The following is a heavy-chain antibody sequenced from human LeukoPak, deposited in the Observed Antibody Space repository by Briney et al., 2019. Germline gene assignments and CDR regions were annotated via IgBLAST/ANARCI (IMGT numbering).Heavy chain of an antibody. V-gene: IGHV3-15*01. CDR3: TRDKLELRQFDY. CDR2: IKSRPDGGAI. D-gene: IGHD1-26*01. J-gene: IGHJ4*02. Sequence: PGGSLRLSCAASGFTFSSYGMHWVRQAPGKGLEWVGRIKSRPDGGAIDYAAPVKGRFIISRGDSKDMLYLQMNSLKTEDTGVYYCTRDKLELRQFDYWGQGTLVTVSS. CDR1: GFTFSSYG.